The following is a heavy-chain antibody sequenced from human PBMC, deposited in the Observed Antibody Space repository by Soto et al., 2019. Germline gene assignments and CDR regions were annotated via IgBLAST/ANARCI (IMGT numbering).Heavy chain of an antibody. CDR2: IWYDGSNK. CDR1: GFTFSSYG. Sequence: GGSLRLSCAASGFTFSSYGMHWVRQAPGKGLEWVAVIWYDGSNKYYADSVKGRFTISRDNSKNTLYLQMNSLRAEDTAVYYCARAQDSSSWYYFDYWGQGTLVTVSS. CDR3: ARAQDSSSWYYFDY. V-gene: IGHV3-33*01. J-gene: IGHJ4*02. D-gene: IGHD6-13*01.